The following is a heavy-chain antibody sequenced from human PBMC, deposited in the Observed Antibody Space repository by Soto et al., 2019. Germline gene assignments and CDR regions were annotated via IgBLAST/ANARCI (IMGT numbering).Heavy chain of an antibody. J-gene: IGHJ5*02. CDR2: ISASNGNT. Sequence: QVQLVQSGAEVKNSGASVKVSCKASGYTFTSYGFSWVRQAPGQGLEWMGWISASNGNTNYAQKLQGRVTMTADTSTRTAYMELRSLRSDDTAFYYCARKSSSSSWFDPWGQGTLVTVSS. CDR1: GYTFTSYG. V-gene: IGHV1-18*01. D-gene: IGHD6-6*01. CDR3: ARKSSSSSWFDP.